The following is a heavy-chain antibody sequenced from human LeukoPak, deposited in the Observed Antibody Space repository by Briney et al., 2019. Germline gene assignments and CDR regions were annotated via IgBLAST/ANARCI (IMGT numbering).Heavy chain of an antibody. Sequence: PSETLSLTCTVSGGSISSSSYYWGWIRQPPGKGLEWIGSIYYSGSTYYNPSLKSRVTISVDTSKNQFSLKLSSVTAADTAVYYCARSGCTNGVCYRENNWFDPWGQGTLVTVSS. CDR1: GGSISSSSYY. CDR3: ARSGCTNGVCYRENNWFDP. V-gene: IGHV4-39*07. J-gene: IGHJ5*02. CDR2: IYYSGST. D-gene: IGHD2-8*01.